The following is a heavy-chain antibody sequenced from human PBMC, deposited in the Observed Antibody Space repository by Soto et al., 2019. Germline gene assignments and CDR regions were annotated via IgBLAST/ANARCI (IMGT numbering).Heavy chain of an antibody. CDR3: ASDSPPVGY. V-gene: IGHV1-18*01. CDR2: ISDYNGNT. CDR1: GYTFRNSG. J-gene: IGHJ4*02. Sequence: QVQLVQSGAEVKKPGASVKVSCKASGYTFRNSGSSWGRQAPGQGLEWMGWISDYNGNTRYAQKLNGRVTMTTHTSTSTASRERRSLRAEDTAVYYCASDSPPVGYWGQGTLVPVSS.